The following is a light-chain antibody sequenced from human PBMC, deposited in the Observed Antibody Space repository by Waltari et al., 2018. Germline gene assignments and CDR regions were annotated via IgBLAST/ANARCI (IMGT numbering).Light chain of an antibody. CDR2: VTS. J-gene: IGLJ3*02. CDR1: TPNIGEGYD. CDR3: QSYDSSLSGL. Sequence: QSVLPQPPSGSGAQGQRVPFPCPGATPNIGEGYDVHWYQQLPGTPPNLLISVTSHRPSGVPDRFSGSKSGTSASLASTGLQAEDEADYYCQSYDSSLSGLFGGGTKLTVL. V-gene: IGLV1-40*01.